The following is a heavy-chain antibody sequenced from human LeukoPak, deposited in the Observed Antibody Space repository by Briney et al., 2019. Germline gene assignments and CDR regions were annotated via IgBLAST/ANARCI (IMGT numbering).Heavy chain of an antibody. J-gene: IGHJ4*02. Sequence: GGSLRLSCAASGFTFSSYAMSWVRQAPGKGLEWVSAISGSGGSTHYADSVKGRFTISRDNSKNTLYLQMNSLRAEDTAVYYCAKAFWSYYYDSSGYYLDYWGQGTLVTVSS. V-gene: IGHV3-23*01. D-gene: IGHD3-22*01. CDR2: ISGSGGST. CDR3: AKAFWSYYYDSSGYYLDY. CDR1: GFTFSSYA.